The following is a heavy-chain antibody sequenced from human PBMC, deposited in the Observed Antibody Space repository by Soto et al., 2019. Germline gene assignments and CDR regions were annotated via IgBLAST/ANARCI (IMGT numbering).Heavy chain of an antibody. J-gene: IGHJ4*02. CDR1: GGSISSGGYY. V-gene: IGHV4-31*03. CDR3: AREYGDYLVNYFDY. D-gene: IGHD4-17*01. CDR2: IYYSGST. Sequence: QVQLQESGPGLVKPSQTLSLTCTVSGGSISSGGYYWSWIRQHPGKGLEWIGYIYYSGSTYYNPSRKSRVNISVDTSKNQFTLKLSSVTAADTAVYYCAREYGDYLVNYFDYWGQGTLFTFS.